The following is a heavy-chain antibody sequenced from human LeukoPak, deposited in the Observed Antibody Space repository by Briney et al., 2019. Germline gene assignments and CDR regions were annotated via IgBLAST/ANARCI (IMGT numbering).Heavy chain of an antibody. CDR1: GFTFSDYY. J-gene: IGHJ4*02. V-gene: IGHV3-11*01. CDR3: AREKGTVYSDSSGLAF. Sequence: PGGSLRLSCAASGFTFSDYYMTWIRLPPGKGLEWISDISGSGKVIHYADSLKGRITVSRDNAKNSLFLDIQSLSAEDTALYFCAREKGTVYSDSSGLAFWGQGALVTVSS. D-gene: IGHD3-22*01. CDR2: ISGSGKVI.